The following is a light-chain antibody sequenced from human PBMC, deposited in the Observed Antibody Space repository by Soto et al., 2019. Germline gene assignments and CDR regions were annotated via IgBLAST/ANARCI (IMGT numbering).Light chain of an antibody. CDR3: SSYTSSSTWV. Sequence: QSALTQPASVSGAPGQSITISCTGTSTDIGGYNYVSLYQQHPGKPPKVMIYDVSNRSSGIANRSSGSKSGNTASLTISGLQAEDEADYYCSSYTSSSTWVFGGGTKLTVL. J-gene: IGLJ3*02. V-gene: IGLV2-14*01. CDR2: DVS. CDR1: STDIGGYNY.